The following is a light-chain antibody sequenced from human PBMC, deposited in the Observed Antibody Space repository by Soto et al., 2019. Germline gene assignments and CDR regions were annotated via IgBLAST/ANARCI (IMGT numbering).Light chain of an antibody. V-gene: IGKV3-11*01. CDR3: QQRHTWPTT. J-gene: IGKJ4*01. Sequence: EIVLTQSPATLSLSPGERATLSCRASQFINTYVAWYQHRPGQGPRLLIYEASKRSTGIPARFSGSGSGTDFTLTISSLEPEAFGIYYCQQRHTWPTTFGGGDKGEI. CDR1: QFINTY. CDR2: EAS.